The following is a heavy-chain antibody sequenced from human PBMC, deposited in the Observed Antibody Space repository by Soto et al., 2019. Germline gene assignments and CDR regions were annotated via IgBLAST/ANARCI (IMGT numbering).Heavy chain of an antibody. J-gene: IGHJ6*02. CDR1: GVSISSNTYY. D-gene: IGHD2-21*01. V-gene: IGHV4-39*01. CDR3: ARGIYYGMDV. CDR2: IYYSGST. Sequence: SETLSLTCTVSGVSISSNTYYWGWIRQPPGKGLEWIGSIYYSGSTYYNPSLKSRVTISADTSKNQFSLKLSSVAAADTAVYYCARGIYYGMDVWGQGTTVTVSS.